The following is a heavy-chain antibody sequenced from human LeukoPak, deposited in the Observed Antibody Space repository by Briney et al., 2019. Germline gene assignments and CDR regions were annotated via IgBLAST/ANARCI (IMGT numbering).Heavy chain of an antibody. V-gene: IGHV4-30-4*08. CDR2: IYYSGST. D-gene: IGHD5-18*01. CDR1: GGSISSGDYY. CDR3: ARDGGYSYGSPFDY. J-gene: IGHJ4*02. Sequence: SQTLSLTCTVSGGSISSGDYYWSWIRQPPGKGLEWIGYIYYSGSTYYNPSLKSRVTISVDTSKNQFSLKLSSMAAADTAVYYCARDGGYSYGSPFDYWGQGTLVTVSS.